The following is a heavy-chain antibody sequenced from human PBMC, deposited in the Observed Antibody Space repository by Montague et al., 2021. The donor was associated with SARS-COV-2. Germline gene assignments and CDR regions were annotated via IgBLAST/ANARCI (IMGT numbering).Heavy chain of an antibody. Sequence: SETLSLTCTVSGGSISSSSYYWGWIRQPPGKGLEWIGSIYYSGSTYYNPSLKSRVTISVDTSKNQFSLKLSSVTAADTAVYYCARHFKVTFVSWLQPRGGFDYWGQGTLVTVSS. CDR3: ARHFKVTFVSWLQPRGGFDY. V-gene: IGHV4-39*01. J-gene: IGHJ4*02. CDR2: IYYSGST. CDR1: GGSISSSSYY. D-gene: IGHD5-24*01.